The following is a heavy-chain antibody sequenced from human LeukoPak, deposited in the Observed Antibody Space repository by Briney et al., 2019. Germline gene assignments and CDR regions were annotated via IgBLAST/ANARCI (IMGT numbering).Heavy chain of an antibody. Sequence: GGSLRLSCAASGFTFSSYAMSWVRQAPGKGLEWVSAISGSGGSTYYADSVKGRFTISRDNSKNTLYLQMNGLRAEDTAVYYCAKWSGIAAAGTEFFDYWGQGTLVTVSS. CDR3: AKWSGIAAAGTEFFDY. V-gene: IGHV3-23*01. J-gene: IGHJ4*02. CDR2: ISGSGGST. D-gene: IGHD6-13*01. CDR1: GFTFSSYA.